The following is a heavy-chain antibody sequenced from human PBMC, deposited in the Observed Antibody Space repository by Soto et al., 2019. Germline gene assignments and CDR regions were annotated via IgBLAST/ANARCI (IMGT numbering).Heavy chain of an antibody. Sequence: QLQLQESGPGLVKPSETLSLTCTVSGGSISSSIYSWGLIRQPPGKGLEWIGTMFYSGSTYYNPSLKSRVTMSVDTSKNQFSLKLTSVTAADTAVYYCARHADLDYWGQGTLVTVSS. CDR3: ARHADLDY. V-gene: IGHV4-39*01. CDR1: GGSISSSIYS. CDR2: MFYSGST. J-gene: IGHJ4*02.